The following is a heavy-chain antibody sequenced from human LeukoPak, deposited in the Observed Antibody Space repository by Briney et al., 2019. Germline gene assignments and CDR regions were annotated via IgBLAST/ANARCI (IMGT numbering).Heavy chain of an antibody. CDR1: GGSISSYY. CDR2: IYTSGNT. V-gene: IGHV4-4*07. Sequence: SETLSLTCTVSGGSISSYYWSWIRQPAGKGLEWIGRIYTSGNTNYDPSLKSRVTMSVDTSKNQFSLNLSSVTAADTAMYYCAREVVPTARNYYKYYTDVWGKGTTVTVSS. J-gene: IGHJ6*03. D-gene: IGHD2-2*01. CDR3: AREVVPTARNYYKYYTDV.